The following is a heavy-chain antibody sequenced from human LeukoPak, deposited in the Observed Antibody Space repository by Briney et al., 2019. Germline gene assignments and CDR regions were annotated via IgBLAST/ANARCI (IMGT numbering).Heavy chain of an antibody. CDR1: GFTFNIYP. CDR2: IGTGGDT. J-gene: IGHJ4*02. Sequence: GGSLRLSSVASGFTFNIYPMTWVRQSPEKGLEWVSTIGTGGDTYYADSVKGRFTISRDDSKNTLYLQMHSLGAEDTAVYYCAKSRVVDRRGYFDYWGQRTLVTVSS. CDR3: AKSRVVDRRGYFDY. V-gene: IGHV3-23*01. D-gene: IGHD2-15*01.